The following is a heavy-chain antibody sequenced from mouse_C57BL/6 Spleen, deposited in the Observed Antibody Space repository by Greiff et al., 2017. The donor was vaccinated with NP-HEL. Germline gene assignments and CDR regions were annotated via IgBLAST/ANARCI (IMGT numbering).Heavy chain of an antibody. CDR1: GYTFTSYW. CDR3: ARYYDGYSPFAY. V-gene: IGHV1-64*01. J-gene: IGHJ3*01. D-gene: IGHD2-3*01. CDR2: IHPNSGST. Sequence: QVQLQQPGAELVKPGASVKLSCKASGYTFTSYWMHWVKQRPGQGLEWIGMIHPNSGSTNYNEKFKSKATLTVDKSSSTAYMQLSSLTSEDSAVYYCARYYDGYSPFAYWGQGTLVTVSA.